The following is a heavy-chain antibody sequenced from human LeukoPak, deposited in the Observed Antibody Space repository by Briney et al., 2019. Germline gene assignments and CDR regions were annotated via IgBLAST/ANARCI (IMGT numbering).Heavy chain of an antibody. CDR3: AKDDAYLQYDD. V-gene: IGHV3-23*01. J-gene: IGHJ4*02. D-gene: IGHD5-24*01. CDR2: IGTGGART. CDR1: GFMVSHQG. Sequence: QAGGTLRLSCAAAGFMVSHQGTDWARHAPGRGLGWVSGIGTGGARTYYAESVKGRFTVSRDNSKNTVFLQMNSLRAEDTAIYYCAKDDAYLQYDDWGQGTLVTVSS.